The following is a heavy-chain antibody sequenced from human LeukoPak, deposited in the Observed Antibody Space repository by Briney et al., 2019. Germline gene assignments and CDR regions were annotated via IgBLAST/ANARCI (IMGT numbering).Heavy chain of an antibody. D-gene: IGHD2-2*01. J-gene: IGHJ5*02. CDR3: ARGRQDIVVVPAAFGFDP. CDR2: IYTSGST. Sequence: PSETLSLTCTVSGGSISSYYWSWIRQPAGKGLEWIGRIYTSGSTNYNPSLKSRVTMSVDTSKNQFSLKLSSVTAADTAVYYCARGRQDIVVVPAAFGFDPWGQGTLVTVSS. CDR1: GGSISSYY. V-gene: IGHV4-4*07.